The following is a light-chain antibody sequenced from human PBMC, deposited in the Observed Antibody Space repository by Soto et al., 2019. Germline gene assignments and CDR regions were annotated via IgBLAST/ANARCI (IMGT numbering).Light chain of an antibody. V-gene: IGLV2-23*01. Sequence: QYARTQPASVSGYPGQSITISCTGTSSDVGGYNLVSWYQQHPGKAPKLMIYEGSKRPSGLSNRFSGSKSGNTASLTISGLQAEYEADYYCCSYAGSSTLVFGGGTKLTVL. CDR3: CSYAGSSTLV. CDR2: EGS. CDR1: SSDVGGYNL. J-gene: IGLJ2*01.